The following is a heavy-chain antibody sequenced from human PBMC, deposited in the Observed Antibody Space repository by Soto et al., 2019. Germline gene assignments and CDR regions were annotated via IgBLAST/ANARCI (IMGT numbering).Heavy chain of an antibody. J-gene: IGHJ6*02. Sequence: ASVTVSWQASGYTFPSYDIDWVRQAAGQGLEWMGGMNHNSGNTGYAQKFQGRVTMTRHSSISTASMELSSLRSEDTAVYYCARVPSRSMYYDFCSGYYRDYYYYGMDVWGQGTTVTVSS. D-gene: IGHD3-3*01. CDR2: MNHNSGNT. CDR1: GYTFPSYD. V-gene: IGHV1-8*01. CDR3: ARVPSRSMYYDFCSGYYRDYYYYGMDV.